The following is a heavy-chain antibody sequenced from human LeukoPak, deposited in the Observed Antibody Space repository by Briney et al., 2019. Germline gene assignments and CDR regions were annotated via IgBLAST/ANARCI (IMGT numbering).Heavy chain of an antibody. V-gene: IGHV4-39*01. J-gene: IGHJ5*02. D-gene: IGHD6-13*01. CDR1: GGSISSSSYY. CDR2: IYYSGST. CDR3: ARGEQPARNWFDP. Sequence: SETLSLTCTVSGGSISSSSYYWGWIRQPPGKGLEWIGSIYYSGSTYYNPSLKSRVTISVDTSKNQFSLKLSSVTAADTAVDYYARGEQPARNWFDPWGQGTLVTVSS.